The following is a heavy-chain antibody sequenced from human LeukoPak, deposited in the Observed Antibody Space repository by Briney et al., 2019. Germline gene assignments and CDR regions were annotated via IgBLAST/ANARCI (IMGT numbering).Heavy chain of an antibody. CDR2: IYSGGYT. CDR1: GVTVTTNS. D-gene: IGHD4-17*01. J-gene: IGHJ4*02. V-gene: IGHV3-53*01. Sequence: AGGSLRLSCAASGVTVTTNSMTWVRQAPGKGLEWVSVIYSGGYTYYADSVKGRFTISRDNSKNTLYLQMNSLRAEDTAIYYCARGDYGSDYWGQGTLVTVSS. CDR3: ARGDYGSDY.